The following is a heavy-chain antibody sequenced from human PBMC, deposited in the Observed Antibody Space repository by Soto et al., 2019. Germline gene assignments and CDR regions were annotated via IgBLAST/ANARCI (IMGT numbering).Heavy chain of an antibody. CDR2: INPNSGGT. CDR3: ARSLVITGNLRWFDP. CDR1: GYTFTGYY. V-gene: IGHV1-2*02. J-gene: IGHJ5*02. Sequence: ASVKVSCKASGYTFTGYYMHWVRQAPGQGLEWMGWINPNSGGTNYAQKFQGRVTMTRDTSISTAYMELSRLRSDDTAVYYCARSLVITGNLRWFDPWGQGTLVTVS. D-gene: IGHD1-20*01.